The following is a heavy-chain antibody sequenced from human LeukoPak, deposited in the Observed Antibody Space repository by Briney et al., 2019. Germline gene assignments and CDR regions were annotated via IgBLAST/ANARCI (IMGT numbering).Heavy chain of an antibody. J-gene: IGHJ6*04. CDR2: IRYDGSNK. CDR3: ASRRYYYDSSGYLVGV. CDR1: GFTFSSYG. D-gene: IGHD3-22*01. V-gene: IGHV3-30*02. Sequence: GGSLRLSCAASGFTFSSYGMHWVRQAPGKGLEWVAFIRYDGSNKYYADSVKGRFTISRDNSKNTLYLQMNSLRAEDTAVYYCASRRYYYDSSGYLVGVWGKGTTVTISS.